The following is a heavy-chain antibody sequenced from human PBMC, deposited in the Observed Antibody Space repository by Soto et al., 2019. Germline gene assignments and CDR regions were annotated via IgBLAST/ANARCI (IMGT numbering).Heavy chain of an antibody. CDR2: INHSGST. V-gene: IGHV4-34*01. Sequence: QVQLQQWGAGLLKPSETLSLTCAVYGGSFSGYYWSWIRQPPGKGLEWIGEINHSGSTNYNPSLKSRVTISVDTSKNQFSLKLSSVTAADTAVYYCARLVVVAATPFDYWGQGTLVTVSS. D-gene: IGHD2-15*01. J-gene: IGHJ4*02. CDR1: GGSFSGYY. CDR3: ARLVVVAATPFDY.